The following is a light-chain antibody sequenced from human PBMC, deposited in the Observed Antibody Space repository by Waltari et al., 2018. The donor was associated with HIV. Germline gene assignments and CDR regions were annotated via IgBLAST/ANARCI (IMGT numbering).Light chain of an antibody. J-gene: IGLJ2*01. CDR2: DGS. Sequence: SYVLTQPPSVSVAPGQTARITCGGSNIGSKRMHWYQNKRGQAPVLVVYDGSERPSGIPERFSGSNSGNTVTVTISRVEAGDEAYYYCQVWDGSGGHVVVGGGTMLTVL. CDR3: QVWDGSGGHVV. CDR1: NIGSKR. V-gene: IGLV3-21*02.